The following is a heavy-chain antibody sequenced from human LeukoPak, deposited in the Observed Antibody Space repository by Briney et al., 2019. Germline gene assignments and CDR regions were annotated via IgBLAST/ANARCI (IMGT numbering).Heavy chain of an antibody. J-gene: IGHJ4*02. Sequence: SQTLSLTCTVSGGSISSGGYYWSWIRQHPGKGLEWIGYIYYSGSTYYNPSLKSRVTISVDTSKNQFSLKLSSVTAADTAVYYCARATVVSTRHFDYWGQGTLVTVSS. D-gene: IGHD4-23*01. V-gene: IGHV4-31*03. CDR1: GGSISSGGYY. CDR2: IYYSGST. CDR3: ARATVVSTRHFDY.